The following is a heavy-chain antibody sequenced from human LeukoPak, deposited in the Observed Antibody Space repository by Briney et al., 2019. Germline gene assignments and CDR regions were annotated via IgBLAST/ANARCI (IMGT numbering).Heavy chain of an antibody. Sequence: SETLSLTCTVSGYSISSGYYWGWIRQPPGKGLEWIGSIYHSGSTYYNPSLKSRVTISVDTSENQFSLKLSSVTAADTAVYYCARGPYSSGWYLFTGSGCTFDIWGQGTMVTVSS. CDR3: ARGPYSSGWYLFTGSGCTFDI. J-gene: IGHJ3*02. CDR1: GYSISSGYY. D-gene: IGHD6-19*01. V-gene: IGHV4-38-2*02. CDR2: IYHSGST.